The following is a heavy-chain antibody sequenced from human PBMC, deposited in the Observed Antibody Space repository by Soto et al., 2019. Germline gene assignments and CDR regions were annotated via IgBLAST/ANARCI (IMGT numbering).Heavy chain of an antibody. D-gene: IGHD6-19*01. CDR3: AHTVYSSGWFEY. J-gene: IGHJ4*02. Sequence: SGPTLVNPPQTLTLTCTFSGFSLSFSGVGVGWIRQPPGKALEWLAVIYWNDDKRYSPSLKNRLTLTKDTSKNQVVLTMTNMDPVDTGTHYCAHTVYSSGWFEYWGQGTLVTVSS. V-gene: IGHV2-5*01. CDR2: IYWNDDK. CDR1: GFSLSFSGVG.